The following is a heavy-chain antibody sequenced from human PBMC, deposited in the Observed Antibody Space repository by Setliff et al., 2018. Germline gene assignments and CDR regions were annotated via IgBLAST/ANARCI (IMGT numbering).Heavy chain of an antibody. Sequence: GGSLRLSCAASGFTFSSYAMSWVRQAPGKGLEWVSAISGTITSTYYADSVKGRFTISRDNSKNTLYLQMNSLRAEDTAVYYCAKHGAYNDFLTGYNFYYDMDVWGQGTTVTVSS. V-gene: IGHV3-23*01. CDR3: AKHGAYNDFLTGYNFYYDMDV. J-gene: IGHJ6*02. D-gene: IGHD3-9*01. CDR2: ISGTITST. CDR1: GFTFSSYA.